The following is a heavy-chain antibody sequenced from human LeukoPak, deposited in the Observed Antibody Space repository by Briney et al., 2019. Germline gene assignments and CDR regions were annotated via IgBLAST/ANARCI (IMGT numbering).Heavy chain of an antibody. D-gene: IGHD3-10*01. Sequence: SETLSLTCAVYGGSFSGYYWSWIRQPPGKGLEWIGEINHSGSTNYNPSLKSRLTISVDTSKNQFSLKLSSVTAADTAVYYCARVLLPVRFGMDVWGQGTTVTASS. CDR3: ARVLLPVRFGMDV. J-gene: IGHJ6*02. CDR1: GGSFSGYY. CDR2: INHSGST. V-gene: IGHV4-34*01.